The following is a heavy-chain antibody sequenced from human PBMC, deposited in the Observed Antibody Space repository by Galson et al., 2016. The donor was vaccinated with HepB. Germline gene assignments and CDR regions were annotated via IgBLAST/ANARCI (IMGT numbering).Heavy chain of an antibody. J-gene: IGHJ3*02. CDR1: GGTFSSYG. D-gene: IGHD6-19*01. CDR3: ARAGGVAGIHDAFDI. V-gene: IGHV1-69*06. CDR2: IIPDLGTA. Sequence: SVKVSCKASGGTFSSYGVNWVRQAPGQGLEWMGGIIPDLGTANYAQRFQGRVTITADKSTSTAFMELSSLRSEDTAVYYCARAGGVAGIHDAFDIWGQGTTVTVSS.